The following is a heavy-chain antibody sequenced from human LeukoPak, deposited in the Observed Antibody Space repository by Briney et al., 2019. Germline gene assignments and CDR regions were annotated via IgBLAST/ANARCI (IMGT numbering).Heavy chain of an antibody. CDR2: MSAYNGNT. D-gene: IGHD4-17*01. CDR3: ARGDYGDHGDY. Sequence: ASVKVSCKASGYTFTNYGLSWVRQAPGQGLQWVGWMSAYNGNTNYAQKLQDRVTLTMDRSTSTAYMELRSLRSDDTAVYYCARGDYGDHGDYWGQGTLVTVSS. V-gene: IGHV1-18*01. CDR1: GYTFTNYG. J-gene: IGHJ4*02.